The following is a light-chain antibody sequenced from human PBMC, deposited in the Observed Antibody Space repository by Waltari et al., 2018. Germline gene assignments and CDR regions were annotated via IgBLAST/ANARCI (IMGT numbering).Light chain of an antibody. Sequence: EVVITQSPGTLSASPGERVSLSCRASQSVLTNLAWYQQKPGQAPRLLIYAASIRATGIPARFGGSGSGTEFTLTISSLQTEDFAVYYCQQYHNWPPFTFGPGTKVDIK. J-gene: IGKJ3*01. V-gene: IGKV3-15*01. CDR1: QSVLTN. CDR3: QQYHNWPPFT. CDR2: AAS.